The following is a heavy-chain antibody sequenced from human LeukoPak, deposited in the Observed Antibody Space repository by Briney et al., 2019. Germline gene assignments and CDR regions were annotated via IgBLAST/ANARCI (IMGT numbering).Heavy chain of an antibody. D-gene: IGHD1-26*01. CDR1: GFTFSSSA. Sequence: EGSLRLSCAASGFTFSSSAMNWVRQAPGKGLEWVSAMTGVGGNTYYADSVKGRFTISRDNSKNTLYLQMNSLRAEDMAVYYCAKATPILGAAAYYFDYWGQGTLVTVSS. CDR2: MTGVGGNT. CDR3: AKATPILGAAAYYFDY. J-gene: IGHJ4*02. V-gene: IGHV3-23*01.